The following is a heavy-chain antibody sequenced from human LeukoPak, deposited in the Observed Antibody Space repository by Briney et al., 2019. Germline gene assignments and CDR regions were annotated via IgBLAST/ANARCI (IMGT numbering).Heavy chain of an antibody. V-gene: IGHV3-23*01. J-gene: IGHJ4*02. CDR3: ARRSNTSSGNFDY. D-gene: IGHD6-6*01. CDR2: FSGSGGNT. CDR1: GFTFSSYA. Sequence: QSGGSPRLSCAASGFTFSSYAMSWVRQAPGKGLEWVSTFSGSGGNTYYADSVKGRFTISRDNSKNTLYLQMNSLRAEGTAVYFCARRSNTSSGNFDYWGQGTLVTVSS.